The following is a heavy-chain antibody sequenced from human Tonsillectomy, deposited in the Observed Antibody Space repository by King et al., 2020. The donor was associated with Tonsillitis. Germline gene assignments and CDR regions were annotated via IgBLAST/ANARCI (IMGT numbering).Heavy chain of an antibody. J-gene: IGHJ4*02. V-gene: IGHV3-49*03. CDR2: IRSKTYGGTT. D-gene: IGHD5-24*01. CDR3: TRAAPPRRWDFDY. CDR1: GFTFDDYA. Sequence: VQLVESGGGLVQPGRSLRLSCTASGFTFDDYAMTWFRQAPGKGLEWVGFIRSKTYGGTTKYAASVKGRFTISRDDSKSIAYLHMNSLKTEDTAVYYCTRAAPPRRWDFDYWGQGTLVTVSS.